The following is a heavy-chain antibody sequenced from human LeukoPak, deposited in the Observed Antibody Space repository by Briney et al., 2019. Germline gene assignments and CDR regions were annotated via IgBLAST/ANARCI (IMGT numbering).Heavy chain of an antibody. J-gene: IGHJ4*02. D-gene: IGHD6-19*01. V-gene: IGHV1-69*13. CDR2: IIPIFGTA. Sequence: ASVKVSCKASGGTFSSYAISWVRQAPGQGLEWMGGIIPIFGTANYAQKFQGRVTITADESTSTDYMELSSLRSEDTAVYYCARDPIAVAGPFDYWGQGTLVTVSS. CDR3: ARDPIAVAGPFDY. CDR1: GGTFSSYA.